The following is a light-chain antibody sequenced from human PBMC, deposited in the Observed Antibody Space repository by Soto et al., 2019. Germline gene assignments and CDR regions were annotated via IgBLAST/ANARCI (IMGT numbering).Light chain of an antibody. CDR1: QSVSSSY. Sequence: EIVLTQSPGTLSLSPGERATLSCRASQSVSSSYLAWYQQKPGQAPRLLIYGASSRATGIPDRFSGSGYGTDFTLTISRLETEDFAVYYCQQYGSSLPLLTFGGGTKVELK. V-gene: IGKV3-20*01. CDR2: GAS. CDR3: QQYGSSLPLLT. J-gene: IGKJ4*01.